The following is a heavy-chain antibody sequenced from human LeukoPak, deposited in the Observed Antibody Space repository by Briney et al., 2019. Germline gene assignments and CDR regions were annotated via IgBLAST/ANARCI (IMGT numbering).Heavy chain of an antibody. J-gene: IGHJ3*02. V-gene: IGHV3-21*01. D-gene: IGHD5-12*01. CDR1: GFTFSSYS. CDR2: ISSSSNYI. CDR3: TRDSGYNAFDI. Sequence: NTGGSLRLSCAASGFTFSSYSMNWVRQAPGKGLEWVSSISSSSNYIYYADSVKGRFTISRDNAKSSLYLQMNSLRAEDTAVYYCTRDSGYNAFDIWGQGTTVTVSS.